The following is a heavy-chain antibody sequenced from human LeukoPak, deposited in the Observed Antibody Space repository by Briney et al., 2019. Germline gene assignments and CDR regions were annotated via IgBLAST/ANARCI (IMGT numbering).Heavy chain of an antibody. Sequence: PGGSLSFSCAASGFTFSSFAMSWVAQAPGKGLKWFSAISGSGGSTYYADSVKGRFTISRDNSKNTLYLQMNSLRAEDTAVYYCAKVYSSSWYTPRFFDYWGQGTLVTVSS. V-gene: IGHV3-23*01. J-gene: IGHJ4*02. CDR1: GFTFSSFA. CDR2: ISGSGGST. CDR3: AKVYSSSWYTPRFFDY. D-gene: IGHD6-13*01.